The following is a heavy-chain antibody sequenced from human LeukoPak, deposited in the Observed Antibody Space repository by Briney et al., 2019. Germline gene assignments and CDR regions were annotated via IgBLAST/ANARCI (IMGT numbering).Heavy chain of an antibody. Sequence: PGGSLRLSCAASGFTFSSYSMNWVRQAPGKGLEWVSSISSSSSYIYYADSVRGRFTISRDNAKNSLYLQVNSLRAEDTAVYYCARVHSNYVHYYFDYWGQGTLVTVSS. J-gene: IGHJ4*02. CDR1: GFTFSSYS. CDR2: ISSSSSYI. CDR3: ARVHSNYVHYYFDY. D-gene: IGHD4-11*01. V-gene: IGHV3-21*01.